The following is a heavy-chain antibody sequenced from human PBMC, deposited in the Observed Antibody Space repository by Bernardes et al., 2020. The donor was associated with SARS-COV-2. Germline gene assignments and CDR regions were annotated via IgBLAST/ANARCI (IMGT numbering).Heavy chain of an antibody. Sequence: GGSLRLSCAASGFTSRNYGMHWVRQAPGKGLEWVALISNDGSNTYYADSVRGRFTISRDNSKKTLDLQINSLRPEDTAIYYCARDSEFDSSGWIDCWGQGALVTVSS. J-gene: IGHJ4*02. D-gene: IGHD6-19*01. V-gene: IGHV3-30*03. CDR1: GFTSRNYG. CDR3: ARDSEFDSSGWIDC. CDR2: ISNDGSNT.